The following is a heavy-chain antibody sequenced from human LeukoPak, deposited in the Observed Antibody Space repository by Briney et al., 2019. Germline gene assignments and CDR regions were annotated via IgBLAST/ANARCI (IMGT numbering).Heavy chain of an antibody. CDR2: ISSSSSAI. D-gene: IGHD5-18*01. V-gene: IGHV3-48*01. CDR3: AREDTAMVMGY. J-gene: IGHJ4*02. CDR1: GFTFSSYS. Sequence: PGGSLRLSCAASGFTFSSYSMNWVRQAPGRRLEWVSYISSSSSAIYYADSVKGRFTISRDNAKNSLYLQMNSLRAEDTAVYYCAREDTAMVMGYWGQGTLVTVSS.